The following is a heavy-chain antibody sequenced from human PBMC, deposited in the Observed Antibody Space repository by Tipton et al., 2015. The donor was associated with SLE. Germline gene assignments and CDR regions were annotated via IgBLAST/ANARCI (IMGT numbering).Heavy chain of an antibody. D-gene: IGHD3-22*01. Sequence: GSLRLSCAASGFTFSSYGMSWVRQAPGKGLEWVANIKQDGSEKYYVDSVKGRFTISRDNSKNTLYLQMNSLRAEDTAVYYCARDGSGYYLYFDYWGQGTLVTVSS. CDR2: IKQDGSEK. CDR3: ARDGSGYYLYFDY. CDR1: GFTFSSYG. J-gene: IGHJ4*02. V-gene: IGHV3-7*01.